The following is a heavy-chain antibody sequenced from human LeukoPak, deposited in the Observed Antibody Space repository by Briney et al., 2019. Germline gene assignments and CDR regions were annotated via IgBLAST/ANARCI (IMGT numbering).Heavy chain of an antibody. CDR1: GVPISSYY. CDR3: ARNTGYDILTGYYTDY. Sequence: SETLSLTCTVSGVPISSYYWSWIRQPPGKGLEWIGYIYYSGSTNYNPSLKSRVTISVDTSKNQFSLKLSSVTAADTAVYYCARNTGYDILTGYYTDYWGQGTLVTVSS. CDR2: IYYSGST. D-gene: IGHD3-9*01. V-gene: IGHV4-59*01. J-gene: IGHJ4*02.